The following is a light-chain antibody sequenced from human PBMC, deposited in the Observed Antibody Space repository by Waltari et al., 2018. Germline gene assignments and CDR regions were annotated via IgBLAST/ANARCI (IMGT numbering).Light chain of an antibody. V-gene: IGKV3-11*01. CDR1: QHIINF. CDR2: DAS. Sequence: IVLTQSPATLSLSPGDRATLSCWASQHIINFLAWYQQKPGQAPRLLIFDASKRATGIPARFSGSGSGTDFTLTISSLEPEDFAVYYCHQRRNWPGTFGQGTKVEIK. J-gene: IGKJ1*01. CDR3: HQRRNWPGT.